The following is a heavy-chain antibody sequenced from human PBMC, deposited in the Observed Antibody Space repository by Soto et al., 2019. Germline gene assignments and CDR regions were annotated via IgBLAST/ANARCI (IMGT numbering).Heavy chain of an antibody. V-gene: IGHV4-59*01. J-gene: IGHJ6*02. CDR2: IYYSGST. D-gene: IGHD5-18*01. CDR1: GGSISSYY. CDR3: ARDLRYSYGHDFSYYYGMDV. Sequence: SETLSLTCTVSGGSISSYYWSWIRQPPGKGLEWIGYIYYSGSTNYNPSLKSRATISVDTSKNQFSLKLSSVTAADTAVYYCARDLRYSYGHDFSYYYGMDVWGQGTTVTVSS.